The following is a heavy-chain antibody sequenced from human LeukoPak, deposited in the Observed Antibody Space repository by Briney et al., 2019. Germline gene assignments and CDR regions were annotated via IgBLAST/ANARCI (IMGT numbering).Heavy chain of an antibody. CDR3: ARVIAAAGMWYYYYYMDV. CDR1: GYTFTSYA. CDR2: INTNTGNP. Sequence: ASVKVSCKASGYTFTSYAMNWVRQAPGQGLEWMGWINTNTGNPTYAQGFTGRFVFSLDTSVNTAYLQISSLKAEDTAVYYCARVIAAAGMWYYYYYMDVWGKGTTVTVSS. V-gene: IGHV7-4-1*02. J-gene: IGHJ6*03. D-gene: IGHD6-13*01.